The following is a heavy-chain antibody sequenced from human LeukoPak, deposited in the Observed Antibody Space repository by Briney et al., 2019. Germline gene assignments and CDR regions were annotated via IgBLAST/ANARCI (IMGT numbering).Heavy chain of an antibody. J-gene: IGHJ4*02. CDR1: GFTFSSSW. CDR3: ANPHPTGYSSGCFDY. CDR2: ISGSGGST. D-gene: IGHD6-19*01. V-gene: IGHV3-23*01. Sequence: GGSLRLSCAASGFTFSSSWMSWVRQAPGKGLEWVSAISGSGGSTYYADSVKGRFTISRDNSRNTLYLQMNSLRAEDTAVYYCANPHPTGYSSGCFDYWGQGTLVTVSS.